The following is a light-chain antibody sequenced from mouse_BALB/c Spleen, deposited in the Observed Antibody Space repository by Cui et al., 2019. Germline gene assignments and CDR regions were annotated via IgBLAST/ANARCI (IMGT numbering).Light chain of an antibody. Sequence: QIVLTQSPAIMSASPGEQVTMTCSVSSSVSYMYWYQQKPGSSPRLLIYDTSNLASGVPVRFSGSGSGTSYSLTISRMEAEDAATYYCQQWSSYPRTFGGGTKLEIK. J-gene: IGKJ1*01. V-gene: IGKV4-55*01. CDR3: QQWSSYPRT. CDR1: SSVSY. CDR2: DTS.